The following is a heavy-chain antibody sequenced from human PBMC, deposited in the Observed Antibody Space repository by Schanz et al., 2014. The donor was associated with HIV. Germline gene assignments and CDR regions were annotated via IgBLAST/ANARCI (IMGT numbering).Heavy chain of an antibody. CDR2: IWFDGRNK. D-gene: IGHD3-3*01. J-gene: IGHJ6*02. CDR1: GFTFSSYG. Sequence: QVQLVESGGGVVQPGRSLRLSCAASGFTFSSYGMHWVRQAPGKGLEWVALIWFDGRNKYYGDSVKGRFMISRDNSNNTLYLQMNSLRAEDTAVYFCTRGRFLERGGMDVWGQGTAVTVSS. CDR3: TRGRFLERGGMDV. V-gene: IGHV3-33*01.